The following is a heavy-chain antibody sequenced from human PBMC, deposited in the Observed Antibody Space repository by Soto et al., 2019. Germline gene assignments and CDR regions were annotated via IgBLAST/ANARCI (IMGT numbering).Heavy chain of an antibody. CDR2: MYDSGGM. CDR1: GGSISSGGHY. D-gene: IGHD5-18*01. Sequence: LSLTCAVSGGSISSGGHYWSWIRQHPGKGLEWIGYMYDSGGMHYKPSLKSRVTMSVDTSKNQFSLELRSVTAADTAVYYCARGGYSYGNFDYWGQGTLVTVSS. CDR3: ARGGYSYGNFDY. V-gene: IGHV4-31*11. J-gene: IGHJ4*02.